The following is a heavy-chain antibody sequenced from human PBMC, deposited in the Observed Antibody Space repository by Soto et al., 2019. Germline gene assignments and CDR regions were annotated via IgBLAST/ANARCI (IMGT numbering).Heavy chain of an antibody. CDR2: INAGNGNT. J-gene: IGHJ6*02. CDR3: ARVGYLLWFGDSTSSYYGMDV. D-gene: IGHD3-10*01. Sequence: QVQLVQSGAEVKKPGASVKVSCKASGYTFTSYAMHWVRQAPGQRLEWMGWINAGNGNTKYSQKFQGRVTITRDTSARTAYMELSSLRSEDTAVYYCARVGYLLWFGDSTSSYYGMDVWGQGTTVTVSS. CDR1: GYTFTSYA. V-gene: IGHV1-3*01.